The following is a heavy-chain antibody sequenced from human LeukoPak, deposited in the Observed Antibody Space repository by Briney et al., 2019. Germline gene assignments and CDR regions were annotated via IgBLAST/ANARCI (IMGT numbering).Heavy chain of an antibody. CDR3: ARLRPYCSSTSCHKRNWFDP. CDR2: MNPNSGNT. V-gene: IGHV1-8*01. CDR1: GYTFTSYD. Sequence: GASVKVSCKASGYTFTSYDINWVRQATGQGLEWMGWMNPNSGNTGYAQKLQGRVTMTRNTSISTAYMELSSLRSEDTAVYYCARLRPYCSSTSCHKRNWFDPWGQGTLVTVSS. D-gene: IGHD2-2*02. J-gene: IGHJ5*02.